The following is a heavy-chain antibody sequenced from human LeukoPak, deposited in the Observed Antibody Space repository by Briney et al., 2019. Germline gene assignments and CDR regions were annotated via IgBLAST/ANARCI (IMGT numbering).Heavy chain of an antibody. J-gene: IGHJ4*02. CDR3: ARDDSGDRYWGW. CDR2: IYSGGAT. D-gene: IGHD4-17*01. CDR1: GFNVDTNF. V-gene: IGHV3-53*01. Sequence: GGSLRLSCAASGFNVDTNFMSWVRQAPGKGLEWVSVIYSGGATFYADSVKGRFTISRNTSKSTLYLQMNSLRAEDTAVYYCARDDSGDRYWGWWGQGTLVTVSS.